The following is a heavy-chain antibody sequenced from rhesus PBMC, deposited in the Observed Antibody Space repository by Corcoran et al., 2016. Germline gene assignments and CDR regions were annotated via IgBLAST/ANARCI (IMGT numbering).Heavy chain of an antibody. D-gene: IGHD2-27*01. CDR2: FKSKADGGTA. Sequence: EVQLVESGGGLVQPGGSLRLSCAASGFTFSNYWMSWVRKAPGKGLEWVGFFKSKADGGTAAYAESVKGRFTISRDDSKNTLYLQMNSLKTEDTAVYYCTRDVVLDYWGQGVLVTVSS. CDR1: GFTFSNYW. J-gene: IGHJ4*01. CDR3: TRDVVLDY. V-gene: IGHV3S11*01.